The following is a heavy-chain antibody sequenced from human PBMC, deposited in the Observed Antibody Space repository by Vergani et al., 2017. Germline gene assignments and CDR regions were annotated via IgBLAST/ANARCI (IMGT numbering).Heavy chain of an antibody. J-gene: IGHJ6*02. CDR1: GYTFTSYG. CDR2: ISAYNGNT. Sequence: QVQLVQSGAEVKKPGASVKVSCKASGYTFTSYGISWVRQAPGQGLERMGWISAYNGNTNYAQKLQGRVTMTTDTSTRTAYMELRSLRSDDTAVYYCARDPDIVVVPAAPYYYYYYGMDVWGQGTTVTVSS. CDR3: ARDPDIVVVPAAPYYYYYYGMDV. D-gene: IGHD2-2*01. V-gene: IGHV1-18*04.